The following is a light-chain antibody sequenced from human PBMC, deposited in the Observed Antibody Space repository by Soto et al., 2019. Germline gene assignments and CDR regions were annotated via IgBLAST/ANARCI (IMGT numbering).Light chain of an antibody. CDR2: GAS. V-gene: IGKV3-15*01. CDR3: QQYNNWPPGIP. J-gene: IGKJ5*01. CDR1: RSTDY. Sequence: TESPANLYLSPGEQASLSCIASRSTDYLPVYQQTAGKAPRLLIYGASTRATGLPARFSGSGSGTDFTLTIRSLQSEDFAVYYCQQYNNWPPGIPFGQRKRPE.